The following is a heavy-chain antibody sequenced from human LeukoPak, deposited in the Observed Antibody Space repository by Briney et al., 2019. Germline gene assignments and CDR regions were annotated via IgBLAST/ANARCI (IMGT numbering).Heavy chain of an antibody. V-gene: IGHV4-59*01. CDR1: GDSIRSYY. CDR3: ARESCYLGSCYYRTVDY. Sequence: TLSLTCTVSGDSIRSYYWSWIRQPPGKGLEWIGYIYYSGSTNYNPSLKSRVTISVDTSKNQFSLKLNSVTAADTAVYYCARESCYLGSCYYRTVDYWGQGTLVTVSS. D-gene: IGHD2-15*01. J-gene: IGHJ4*02. CDR2: IYYSGST.